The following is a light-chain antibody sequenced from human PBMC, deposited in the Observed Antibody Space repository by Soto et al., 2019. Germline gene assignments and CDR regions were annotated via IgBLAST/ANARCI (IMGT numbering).Light chain of an antibody. CDR3: QQYGSPS. Sequence: EIGLTQSPCAVSLSPAERATLSCRASQSVSSSYLAWYQQKPGQAPRLLIYGAFSRATGIPDRFSGGGSGTDFTLTISRLEPEDFAVYYCQQYGSPSFGGGTKVDIK. J-gene: IGKJ4*01. CDR1: QSVSSSY. V-gene: IGKV3-20*01. CDR2: GAF.